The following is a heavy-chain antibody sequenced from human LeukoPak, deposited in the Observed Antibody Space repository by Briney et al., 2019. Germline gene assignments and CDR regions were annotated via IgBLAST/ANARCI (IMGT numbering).Heavy chain of an antibody. CDR1: GFNFRTYS. V-gene: IGHV3-48*01. CDR2: ISSSSSTI. D-gene: IGHD6-19*01. CDR3: ANWETGWLGSLGAFDI. J-gene: IGHJ3*02. Sequence: GGSLRLSCAASGFNFRTYSMNWVRQAPGKGLEWVSYISSSSSTIYYADSVKGRFTISRDNAKNTLYLQMNSLRAEDTAVYYCANWETGWLGSLGAFDIWGQGTMVTVSS.